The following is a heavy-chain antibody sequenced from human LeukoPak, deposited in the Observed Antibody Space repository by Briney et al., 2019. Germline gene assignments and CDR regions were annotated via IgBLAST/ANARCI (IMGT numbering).Heavy chain of an antibody. V-gene: IGHV1-2*02. D-gene: IGHD1-14*01. J-gene: IGHJ4*02. Sequence: ASVKVSCKASGYTFTGYYMHWVRQAPGQGLEWMGWINPNSGGTNYAQKFQGRVTMTRDTSISTAYMELSRLRSDDTAVYYCAREEGYHNRLFDYWGQGTLVTVSS. CDR2: INPNSGGT. CDR1: GYTFTGYY. CDR3: AREEGYHNRLFDY.